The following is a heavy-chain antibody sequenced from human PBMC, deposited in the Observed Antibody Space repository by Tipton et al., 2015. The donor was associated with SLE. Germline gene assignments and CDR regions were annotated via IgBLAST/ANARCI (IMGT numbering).Heavy chain of an antibody. Sequence: SLRLSCAASGFTFDDYAMHWVRQAPGKGLEWVSLISGDGGSTYYADSVKGRITISRDNSKNSLYLQMNSLRIEDTALYYCAKDPSAGELEGTFGYWGQGTLVTVSS. J-gene: IGHJ4*02. CDR2: ISGDGGST. V-gene: IGHV3-43*02. CDR3: AKDPSAGELEGTFGY. CDR1: GFTFDDYA. D-gene: IGHD1-26*01.